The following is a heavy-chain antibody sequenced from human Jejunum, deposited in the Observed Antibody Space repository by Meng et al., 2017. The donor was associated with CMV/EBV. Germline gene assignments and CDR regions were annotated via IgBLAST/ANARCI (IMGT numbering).Heavy chain of an antibody. CDR1: GFTFSSYA. CDR2: VSGSSITT. J-gene: IGHJ4*01. V-gene: IGHV3-23*01. Sequence: EVQLLESGGDLVQPGGSLRLSCVGSGFTFSSYALSWVRQAPGKGLEWVSTVSGSSITTYYADSVKGRFTIPRDNYNDILSLEMNSLRAEDTALYYCVKDHKDWGHGTLVTVSS. CDR3: VKDHKD.